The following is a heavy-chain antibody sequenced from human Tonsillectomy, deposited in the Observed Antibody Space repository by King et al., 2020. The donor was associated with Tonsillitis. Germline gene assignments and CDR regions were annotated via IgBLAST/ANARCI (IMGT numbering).Heavy chain of an antibody. CDR2: IYYSGRT. CDR1: GGSISSYY. D-gene: IGHD5-12*01. J-gene: IGHJ4*02. V-gene: IGHV4-59*01. CDR3: ARGGRDSGRPGRVDY. Sequence: VQLQESGPGLVKPSETLSLTCTVSGGSISSYYWNWIRQPPGKELEWIGYIYYSGRTNYNPSLKSRVTLSVDTSQNQFSLKLTSVPAADTAVYYCARGGRDSGRPGRVDYWGQGTLVTVSS.